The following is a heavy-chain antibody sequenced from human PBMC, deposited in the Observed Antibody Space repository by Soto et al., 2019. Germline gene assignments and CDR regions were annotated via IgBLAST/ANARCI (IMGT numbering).Heavy chain of an antibody. Sequence: QVHLVQSGAEVKKPGASVKVSCKGSGYGFTNYGITWVRQAPGQGLEWMAWISAHNGNTNYAQKLQGRVTVTRDTSTRTAYMELRSLRSDDTDVYYCARGRYGDYWGQGALVTVSS. CDR2: ISAHNGNT. V-gene: IGHV1-18*01. J-gene: IGHJ4*02. D-gene: IGHD1-1*01. CDR3: ARGRYGDY. CDR1: GYGFTNYG.